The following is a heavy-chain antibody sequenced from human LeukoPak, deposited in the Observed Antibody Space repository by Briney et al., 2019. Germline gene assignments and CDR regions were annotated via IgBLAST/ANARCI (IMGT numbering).Heavy chain of an antibody. J-gene: IGHJ4*02. D-gene: IGHD5-12*01. CDR2: IYYSGST. CDR1: GGSISSYY. V-gene: IGHV4-59*12. CDR3: ARAKYDLDIVALFPGSYFDY. Sequence: SETLSLTCTVSGGSISSYYWSWIRQPPGKGLEWIGYIYYSGSTYYNPSLKSRVTISVDTSKNQFSLKLSSVTAADTAVYYCARAKYDLDIVALFPGSYFDYWGQGTLVTVSS.